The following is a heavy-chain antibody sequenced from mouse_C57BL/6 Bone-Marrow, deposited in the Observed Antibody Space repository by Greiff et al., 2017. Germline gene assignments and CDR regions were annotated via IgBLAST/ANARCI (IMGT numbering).Heavy chain of an antibody. CDR2: IWSGGST. CDR1: GFSLTSYG. Sequence: VQLLQSGPGLVQPSQSLSITCTVSGFSLTSYGVHWVRQSPGKGLEWLGVIWSGGSTDYNAAFISRLSISTDNHKSQVFFKMNRLQADDTAVYSCARPSSDGGSYGFAYWGQGTLVTVSA. D-gene: IGHD1-1*02. V-gene: IGHV2-2*01. J-gene: IGHJ3*01. CDR3: ARPSSDGGSYGFAY.